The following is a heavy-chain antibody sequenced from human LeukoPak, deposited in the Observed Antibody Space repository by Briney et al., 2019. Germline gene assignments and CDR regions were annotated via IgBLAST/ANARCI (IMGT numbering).Heavy chain of an antibody. CDR1: GFTFTSSA. Sequence: SVKVSCKASGFTFTSSAMQWVRQARGQRLEWIGWIVVGSGNTNYAQKSQGRVTMTRDTSTSTVYMELSSLRSEDTAVYYCARDRDSSGWYFYWGQGTLVTVSS. J-gene: IGHJ4*02. V-gene: IGHV1-58*02. D-gene: IGHD6-19*01. CDR3: ARDRDSSGWYFY. CDR2: IVVGSGNT.